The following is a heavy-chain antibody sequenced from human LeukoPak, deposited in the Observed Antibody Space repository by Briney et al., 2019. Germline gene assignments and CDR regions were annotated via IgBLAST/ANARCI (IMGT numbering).Heavy chain of an antibody. CDR2: INPSGGVT. CDR1: GYTFTGYY. CDR3: ARRYCSGVSCYPDY. J-gene: IGHJ4*02. V-gene: IGHV1-2*02. Sequence: ASVKVSCKASGYTFTGYYIHWVRQAPGQGLEWMGWINPSGGVTKYAQKFQGRVAMTRDTSISTAYMELSRLTSDDTAVYFCARRYCSGVSCYPDYWGQGTLVTVSS. D-gene: IGHD2-15*01.